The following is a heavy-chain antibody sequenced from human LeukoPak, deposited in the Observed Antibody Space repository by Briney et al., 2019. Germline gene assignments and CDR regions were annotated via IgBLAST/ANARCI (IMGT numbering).Heavy chain of an antibody. D-gene: IGHD3-3*01. V-gene: IGHV3-21*01. CDR1: GFTFSSYS. J-gene: IGHJ4*02. CDR3: ARDSEPDFWSGYHCLDY. CDR2: ISSSSSYI. Sequence: GGSLRLSCAASGFTFSSYSMNWVRQAPGKGLEWVSSISSSSSYIYYADSVKGRFTISRDNAKNSLYLQMNSLRAEDTAVYYCARDSEPDFWSGYHCLDYWGQGTLVTVSS.